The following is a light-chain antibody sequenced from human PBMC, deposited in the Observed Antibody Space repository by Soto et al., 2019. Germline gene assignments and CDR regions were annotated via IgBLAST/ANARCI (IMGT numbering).Light chain of an antibody. J-gene: IGLJ2*01. CDR3: QSADGSHSYHVV. CDR1: TLATQY. Sequence: SYELTQSPSLSVSPGQTAKITCSGDTLATQYAYWYQVRPGQAPLLLIHKATERPSGIPDRFSGSISGTTVTLTISRVQAEDEDDYYCQSADGSHSYHVVFGGGTKVTVL. V-gene: IGLV3-25*02. CDR2: KAT.